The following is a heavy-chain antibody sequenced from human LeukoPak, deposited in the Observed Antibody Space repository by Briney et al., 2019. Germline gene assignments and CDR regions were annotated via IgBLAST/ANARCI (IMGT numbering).Heavy chain of an antibody. CDR3: ARVNRDCSSTSCYNYFDY. CDR2: IIPIFGTA. CDR1: GGTFSSYA. V-gene: IGHV1-69*13. Sequence: SVKVSCKASGGTFSSYAISWVRQAPGQGLEWTGGIIPIFGTANYAQKFQGRVTITADESTSTAYMELSSLRSEDTAVYYCARVNRDCSSTSCYNYFDYWGQGTLVTVSS. J-gene: IGHJ4*02. D-gene: IGHD2-2*02.